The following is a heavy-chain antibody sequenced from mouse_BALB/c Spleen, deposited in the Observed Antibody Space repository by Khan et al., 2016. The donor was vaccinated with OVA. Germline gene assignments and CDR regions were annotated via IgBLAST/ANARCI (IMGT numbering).Heavy chain of an antibody. Sequence: EVQLQESGPGLVKPSQSLSLTCTVTGYSITSDYAWNWIRQFPGNQLEWMGYISSTGSTSYNPSLKSRISITRDTSKNQFFLHLNSVTTEDTATYYCARSRYYSDSYAMDYWGQGTSVTVSS. V-gene: IGHV3-2*02. CDR1: GYSITSDYA. CDR3: ARSRYYSDSYAMDY. D-gene: IGHD2-12*01. J-gene: IGHJ4*01. CDR2: ISSTGST.